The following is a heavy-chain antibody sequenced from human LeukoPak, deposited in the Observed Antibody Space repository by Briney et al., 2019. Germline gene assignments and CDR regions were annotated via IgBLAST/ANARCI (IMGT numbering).Heavy chain of an antibody. CDR1: GYTFTSYY. V-gene: IGHV1-46*01. Sequence: GASVKVSCKASGYTFTSYYMHWVRQAPGQGLEWMGIINPSGGSTSYAQKFQGRVTMTRDTSTSTVCMELSSLRSEDTAVYYCARALRYFDWFYSFDPWGQGTLVTVSS. D-gene: IGHD3-9*01. CDR2: INPSGGST. J-gene: IGHJ5*02. CDR3: ARALRYFDWFYSFDP.